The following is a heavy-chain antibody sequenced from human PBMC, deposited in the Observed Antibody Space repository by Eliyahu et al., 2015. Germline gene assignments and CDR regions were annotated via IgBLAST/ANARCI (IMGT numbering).Heavy chain of an antibody. D-gene: IGHD1-14*01. CDR2: VNLNSGDT. CDR1: GYTLTGDY. V-gene: IGHV1-2*02. J-gene: IGHJ4*02. Sequence: QVQVVQSGAEVKKPXASVKVSCXASGYTLTGDYMHWVRQAPGQGLEWVGWVNLNSGDTHYAQKFQGRVTMTRDTSIGTAYMDLTSLISDDTAVYYCAKDPTGGDWGPGTLVTVSS. CDR3: AKDPTGGD.